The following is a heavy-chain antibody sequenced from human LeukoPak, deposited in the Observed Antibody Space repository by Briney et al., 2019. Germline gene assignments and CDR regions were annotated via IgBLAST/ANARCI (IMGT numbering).Heavy chain of an antibody. J-gene: IGHJ4*02. V-gene: IGHV1-2*02. Sequence: ASVKVSCKASGSTFTEYYMHWVRQAPGQGLEWMGWINPNSGGANYAEKFQGRVTMTRDTSISTAYMELSRLRYDDTALYYCARGQSLNDYWGQGTLVTVSS. CDR1: GSTFTEYY. CDR3: ARGQSLNDY. CDR2: INPNSGGA.